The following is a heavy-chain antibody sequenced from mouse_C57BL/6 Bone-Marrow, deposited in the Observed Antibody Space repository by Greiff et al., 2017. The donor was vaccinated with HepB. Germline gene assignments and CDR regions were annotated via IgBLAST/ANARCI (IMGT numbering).Heavy chain of an antibody. V-gene: IGHV1-63*01. D-gene: IGHD2-3*01. J-gene: IGHJ4*01. CDR3: ARGGLLRGAMDY. Sequence: QVQLKQSGAELVRPGTSVKMSCKASGYTFTNYWIGWAKQRPGHGLEWIGDIYPGGGYTNYNEKFKGKATLTADKSSSTAYMQFSSLTSEDSAIYYCARGGLLRGAMDYWGQGTSVTVSS. CDR1: GYTFTNYW. CDR2: IYPGGGYT.